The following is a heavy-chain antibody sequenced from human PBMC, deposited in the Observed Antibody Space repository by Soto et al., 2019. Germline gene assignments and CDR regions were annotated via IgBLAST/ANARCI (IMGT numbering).Heavy chain of an antibody. Sequence: QVQLVQSGAEVKKPGASVTVSCKASGYTFSNYALHWVRQAPGQRLEWLGWINAGNGYTQYSQNFQGRVTLTRDTSATTAYMELSSLRSEDTALYYCARVLDCSGGRCLEDYYYSWDVWGQGTTVTVSS. CDR3: ARVLDCSGGRCLEDYYYSWDV. V-gene: IGHV1-3*01. CDR1: GYTFSNYA. CDR2: INAGNGYT. D-gene: IGHD2-15*01. J-gene: IGHJ6*02.